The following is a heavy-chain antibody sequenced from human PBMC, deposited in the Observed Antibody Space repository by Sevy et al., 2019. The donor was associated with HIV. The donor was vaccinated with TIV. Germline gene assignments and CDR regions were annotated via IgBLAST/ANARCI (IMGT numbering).Heavy chain of an antibody. J-gene: IGHJ4*02. V-gene: IGHV3-23*01. CDR1: GFTFSSYA. D-gene: IGHD3-3*01. CDR2: ISGSGGST. CDR3: AKVSNFGVVITPYYFDY. Sequence: GGSLRLSCAASGFTFSSYAMSWVRQAPGKGLEWVSAISGSGGSTYYADSVKGRFTISRDNSKNTLYLQMNSLRAEDTALYYCAKVSNFGVVITPYYFDYWGQGTLVTVSS.